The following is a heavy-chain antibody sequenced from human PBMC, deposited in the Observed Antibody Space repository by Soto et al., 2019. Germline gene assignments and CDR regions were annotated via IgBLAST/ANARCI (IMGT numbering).Heavy chain of an antibody. CDR3: AGGNRDPVKAYFFDY. Sequence: GASVKVSCKASGGTFSSYAISWVRQAPGQGLEWRGGIIPIFGTANYAQKYQGRVTITADESTSTAYMELSSLRSEDTAVYYCAGGNRDPVKAYFFDYWGQGTLVTVSS. D-gene: IGHD2-15*01. CDR1: GGTFSSYA. V-gene: IGHV1-69*13. CDR2: IIPIFGTA. J-gene: IGHJ4*02.